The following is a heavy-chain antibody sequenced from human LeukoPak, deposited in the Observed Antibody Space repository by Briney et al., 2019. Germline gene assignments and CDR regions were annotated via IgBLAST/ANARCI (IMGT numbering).Heavy chain of an antibody. J-gene: IGHJ4*02. Sequence: AGGSLRLSCVASGFPFSTYAMHWVRQAPGKGLEYVSAISAYGGTTRYVDSVKGRFTISRDNSKNTLYLQMGSLRAEDMAVYYCGGRSTISGHLDFWGQGALVTASS. CDR1: GFPFSTYA. D-gene: IGHD1-26*01. CDR3: GGRSTISGHLDF. V-gene: IGHV3-64*02. CDR2: ISAYGGTT.